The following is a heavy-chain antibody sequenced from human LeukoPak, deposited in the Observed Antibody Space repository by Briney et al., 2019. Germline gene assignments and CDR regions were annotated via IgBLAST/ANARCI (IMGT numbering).Heavy chain of an antibody. CDR1: GGTFSSYA. D-gene: IGHD5-24*01. CDR3: ARANRDGYKRGAFDI. V-gene: IGHV1-69*05. Sequence: SVKVSYKASGGTFSSYAISWVRQAPGQGLELMGRIIPIFGTANYAQKFQGRVTITTDESTSTAYMELSSLRSEDTAVYYCARANRDGYKRGAFDIWXQGTMVTVSS. CDR2: IIPIFGTA. J-gene: IGHJ3*02.